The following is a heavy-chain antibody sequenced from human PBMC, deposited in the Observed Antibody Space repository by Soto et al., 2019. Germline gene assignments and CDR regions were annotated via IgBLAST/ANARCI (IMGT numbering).Heavy chain of an antibody. Sequence: ASVKVSFKTCGYTFIGYYMHWLRQAPGQGLEWVGRINPSSGSTIYAQRFQGRVTMTRDMSTSTVFMDLSRLTSDDTAIYYCAREKQLGDNYYGMDVWGQGTTVTVS. J-gene: IGHJ6*02. CDR1: GYTFIGYY. CDR2: INPSSGST. CDR3: AREKQLGDNYYGMDV. V-gene: IGHV1-2*06. D-gene: IGHD6-6*01.